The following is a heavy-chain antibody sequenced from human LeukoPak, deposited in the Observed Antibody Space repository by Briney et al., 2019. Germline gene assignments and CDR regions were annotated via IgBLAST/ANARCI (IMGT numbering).Heavy chain of an antibody. CDR1: GYTFTGYY. D-gene: IGHD3-10*01. CDR3: ARDSSLITMVRGVITNSWFDP. CDR2: INPNSGGT. Sequence: ASVKVSCKASGYTFTGYYMHWVRQAPGQGLEWMGWINPNSGGTNYAQKFQGRVTMTRDTSISTAYMELSRLRSDDTAVYYCARDSSLITMVRGVITNSWFDPWGQGTLVTVSS. V-gene: IGHV1-2*02. J-gene: IGHJ5*02.